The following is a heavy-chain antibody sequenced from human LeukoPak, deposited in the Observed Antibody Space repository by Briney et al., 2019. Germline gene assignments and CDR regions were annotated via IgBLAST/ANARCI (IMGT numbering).Heavy chain of an antibody. CDR3: VAYGANSGDYYFDL. Sequence: GGSLRLSCAASGFTFRNFWMNWFRQTPGKGLEWVAKIKADGGEKDHVASVKGRFTISRDNSKNTLYLQMSSLRPEDTAVYYCVAYGANSGDYYFDLWGRGTLVTVSS. CDR1: GFTFRNFW. CDR2: IKADGGEK. J-gene: IGHJ2*01. D-gene: IGHD4-23*01. V-gene: IGHV3-7*01.